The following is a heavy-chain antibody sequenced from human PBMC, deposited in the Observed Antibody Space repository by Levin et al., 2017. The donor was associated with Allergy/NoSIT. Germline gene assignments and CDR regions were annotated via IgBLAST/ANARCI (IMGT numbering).Heavy chain of an antibody. J-gene: IGHJ4*02. CDR2: IKEDGSEE. CDR1: GLSFSNYY. D-gene: IGHD1-14*01. CDR3: LPGHWYEHS. Sequence: LSGGSLRLSCTVSGLSFSNYYMNWVRQAPGKGLEWVTNIKEDGSEENYVDSVKGRFTISRDNAKSSLYLQMNTLRVEDTAVYYCLPGHWYEHSWGRGVLVTVSS. V-gene: IGHV3-7*01.